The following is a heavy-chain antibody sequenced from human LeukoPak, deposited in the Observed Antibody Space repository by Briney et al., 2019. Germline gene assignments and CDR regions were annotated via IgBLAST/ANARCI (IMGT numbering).Heavy chain of an antibody. J-gene: IGHJ4*02. Sequence: PGGSLRLSCAASGFTFSSYAMSWVRQPPGKGLEWIGEINHSGSTNYNPSLKSRVTISVDTSKNQFSLKLSSVTTADTAVCYCARSQEDIVVVVAATSSPYYFDYWGQGTLVTVSS. V-gene: IGHV4-34*01. D-gene: IGHD2-15*01. CDR1: GFTFSSYA. CDR3: ARSQEDIVVVVAATSSPYYFDY. CDR2: INHSGST.